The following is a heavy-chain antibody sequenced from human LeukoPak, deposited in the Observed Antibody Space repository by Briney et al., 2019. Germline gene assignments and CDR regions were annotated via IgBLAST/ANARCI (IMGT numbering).Heavy chain of an antibody. CDR3: TSEGSGSYFYNADY. D-gene: IGHD3-10*01. V-gene: IGHV3-30-3*01. CDR1: GFTFSSYA. Sequence: GRSLRLSCAASGFTFSSYAVHWVRQAPGKGLEWVAIISYDGSHKYYADSVKGRFTISRDNSKNTLYLQMNSLRAEDTAAYYCTSEGSGSYFYNADYWGQGTLVTVSS. J-gene: IGHJ4*02. CDR2: ISYDGSHK.